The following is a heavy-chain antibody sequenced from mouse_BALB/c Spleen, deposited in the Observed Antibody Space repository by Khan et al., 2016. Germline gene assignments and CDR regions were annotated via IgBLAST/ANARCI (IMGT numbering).Heavy chain of an antibody. Sequence: EVQLQGSGGGLVQPGGSLKLSCAASGFDFSRYWMSWVRQAPGKGLEWIGEINPDSSTINYTPSLKDKFIISRDNAKNSLYLQMSKVRSEDTALYYCARQGDYGYDVYWGQGTTLTVSS. D-gene: IGHD2-2*01. V-gene: IGHV4-1*02. CDR2: INPDSSTI. CDR1: GFDFSRYW. J-gene: IGHJ2*01. CDR3: ARQGDYGYDVY.